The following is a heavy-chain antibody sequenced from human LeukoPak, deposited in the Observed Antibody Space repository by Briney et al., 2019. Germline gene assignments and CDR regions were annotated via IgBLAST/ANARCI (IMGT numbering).Heavy chain of an antibody. CDR2: INHSGST. V-gene: IGHV4-34*01. J-gene: IGHJ6*03. D-gene: IGHD3-22*01. CDR1: GGSFSGYY. CDR3: ARLNYYDSSGYYHPYYYYYYMDV. Sequence: PSETLSLTCAVYGGSFSGYYWSWIRQPPGKGLEWIGEINHSGSTNYNPSLKSRVTISVDTSKNQFFLKLSSVTAADTAVYYCARLNYYDSSGYYHPYYYYYYMDVWGKGTTVTVSS.